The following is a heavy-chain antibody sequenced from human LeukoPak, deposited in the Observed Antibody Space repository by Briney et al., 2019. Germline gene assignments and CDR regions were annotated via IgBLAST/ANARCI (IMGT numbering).Heavy chain of an antibody. CDR1: GFTVSSNY. Sequence: GGSLRLSCAASGFTVSSNYMSWVRQAPGKGLEWDSVIYSGGSTYYADSVKGRFTISRDNSKNTLYLQMNSLRAEDTAVYYCARDRDYDSSGYYYNDYWGQGTLVTVSS. D-gene: IGHD3-22*01. CDR3: ARDRDYDSSGYYYNDY. CDR2: IYSGGST. J-gene: IGHJ4*02. V-gene: IGHV3-66*02.